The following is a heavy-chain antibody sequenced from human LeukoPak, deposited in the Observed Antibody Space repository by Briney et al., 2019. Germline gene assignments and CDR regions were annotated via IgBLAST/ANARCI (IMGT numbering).Heavy chain of an antibody. Sequence: PSETLSLTCTVSGGSISSYYWSWIRQPAGKGLEWIGRIYTSGSTNYNPSLKSRVTMSVDTSKNQFSLKLSSVTAADTAVYYCARVRRALVGDAFDIWGQGTMVTVSS. CDR2: IYTSGST. CDR3: ARVRRALVGDAFDI. D-gene: IGHD6-6*01. J-gene: IGHJ3*02. CDR1: GGSISSYY. V-gene: IGHV4-4*07.